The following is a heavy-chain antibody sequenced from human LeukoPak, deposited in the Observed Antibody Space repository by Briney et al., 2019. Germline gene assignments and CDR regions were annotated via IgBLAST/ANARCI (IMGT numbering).Heavy chain of an antibody. V-gene: IGHV4-39*07. CDR1: GDSITNSNYY. Sequence: KASETLSPTCTASGDSITNSNYYWGWVRQSPGRGLEWLGNIFYNGGPYYNPSFKSRVVISVDTSKNHFSLTLNAVTAADTAVYHCASYSGIYSAFEIWSQGTLLTVSS. CDR2: IFYNGGP. D-gene: IGHD1-26*01. J-gene: IGHJ3*02. CDR3: ASYSGIYSAFEI.